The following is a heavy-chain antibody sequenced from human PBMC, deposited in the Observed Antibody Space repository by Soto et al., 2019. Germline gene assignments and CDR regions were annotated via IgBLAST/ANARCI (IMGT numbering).Heavy chain of an antibody. CDR1: GGSISSYY. Sequence: SETLSLTCTVSGGSISSYYWSWIRQPPGKGLEWIGYIYYSGSTNYNPSLKSRVTISIDSSKNQFSLKLSSVTAADTAVYYCAREISYVSGGHLYYGMDVLGQGTAVTVSS. V-gene: IGHV4-59*01. J-gene: IGHJ6*02. CDR3: AREISYVSGGHLYYGMDV. D-gene: IGHD3-16*01. CDR2: IYYSGST.